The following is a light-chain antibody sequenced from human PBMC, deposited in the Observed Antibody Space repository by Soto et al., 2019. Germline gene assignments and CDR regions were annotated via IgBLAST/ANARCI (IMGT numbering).Light chain of an antibody. CDR1: QSISTS. CDR2: TSS. J-gene: IGKJ1*01. CDR3: QQGYSRPRT. Sequence: DSQLTQSPSSLSASVGDRVTITCRASQSISTSLNWYQQKPGKAPNLLIFTSSNLESGVPYRFSGSGSGTDFTLTISSLQPEDFATYFCQQGYSRPRTFGQGTKVEIK. V-gene: IGKV1-39*01.